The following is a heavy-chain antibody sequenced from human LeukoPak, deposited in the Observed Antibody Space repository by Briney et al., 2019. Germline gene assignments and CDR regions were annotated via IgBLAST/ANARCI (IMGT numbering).Heavy chain of an antibody. CDR3: ARGPIAAAGTIDY. J-gene: IGHJ4*02. D-gene: IGHD6-13*01. CDR2: IRYDGSNK. CDR1: GFTFSRYG. Sequence: GGSLRLSCAASGFTFSRYGMHWVRQAPGKGLEWVAFIRYDGSNKYYADSVKGRFTISRDNSKNTLYLQMNSLRSDDTAVYYCARGPIAAAGTIDYWGQGTLVTVSS. V-gene: IGHV3-30*02.